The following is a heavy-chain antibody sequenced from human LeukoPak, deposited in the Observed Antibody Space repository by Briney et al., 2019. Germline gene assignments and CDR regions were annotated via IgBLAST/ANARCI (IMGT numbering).Heavy chain of an antibody. CDR2: IYYSGST. V-gene: IGHV4-59*01. Sequence: KPSETLSLTCTVSGGSISSYYWSWSRQPPGKGLEWIGYIYYSGSTNYNPSLKSRVTISVDTSKNQFSLKLSSVTAADTAVYYCARGGEQRLEYNWFDPWGQGTLVTVSS. D-gene: IGHD6-25*01. J-gene: IGHJ5*02. CDR3: ARGGEQRLEYNWFDP. CDR1: GGSISSYY.